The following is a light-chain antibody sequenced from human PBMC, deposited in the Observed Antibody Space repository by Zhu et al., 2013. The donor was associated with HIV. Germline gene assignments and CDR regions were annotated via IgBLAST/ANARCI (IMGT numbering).Light chain of an antibody. CDR3: QQYGSSPLYS. CDR2: ETS. CDR1: QSVSSSF. V-gene: IGKV3-20*01. J-gene: IGKJ2*03. Sequence: DIVLTQSPGTLSLSPGDTATLSCRASQSVSSSFLAWYQQKIGQPPRLLMYETSTRAAGIPARFSGSGSVRDFTLTITGLEPEDFAVYYCQQYGSSPLYSFGQGTKLEIK.